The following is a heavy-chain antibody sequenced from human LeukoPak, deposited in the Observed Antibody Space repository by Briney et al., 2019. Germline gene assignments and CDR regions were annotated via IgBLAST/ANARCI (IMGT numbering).Heavy chain of an antibody. J-gene: IGHJ6*04. D-gene: IGHD6-19*01. Sequence: GESLKISCKGSGHSFTSYWIAWVRQMPGKGLEWMGIIYPGDSDTRYSPSFQGQVTISADKSISTAYLQWSSVKDSDTAMYYCARLSRAVLTYGMDVWGKGTTVTVSS. CDR2: IYPGDSDT. CDR3: ARLSRAVLTYGMDV. CDR1: GHSFTSYW. V-gene: IGHV5-51*01.